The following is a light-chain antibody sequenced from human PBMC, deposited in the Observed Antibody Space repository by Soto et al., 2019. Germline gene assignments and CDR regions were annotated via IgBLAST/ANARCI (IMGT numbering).Light chain of an antibody. Sequence: QSALTQPASVSGSPGQSITISCTGTSSDVGSYNYVSWYQQHPGKAPKLMIYDVSNPPSGVSNRFSGCKSGITASLTTSGLQAEDEADYYCTSYRSSSTPYVFGTGTKLTVL. CDR3: TSYRSSSTPYV. V-gene: IGLV2-14*01. J-gene: IGLJ1*01. CDR1: SSDVGSYNY. CDR2: DVS.